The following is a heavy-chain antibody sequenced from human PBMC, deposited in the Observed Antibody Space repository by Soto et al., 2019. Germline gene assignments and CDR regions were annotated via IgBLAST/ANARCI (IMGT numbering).Heavy chain of an antibody. J-gene: IGHJ3*02. CDR2: IGGSDI. CDR3: AKPHFTGTGIFHAFDI. Sequence: PGGSLRLSCATTGFTFSSYAMSWVRQAPGKGLEWVSSIGGSDIDYADSVKGRFTVSRDNSKNMLFLRMNSLRADDTAVYYCAKPHFTGTGIFHAFDILGQGTMVTVSS. V-gene: IGHV3-23*01. CDR1: GFTFSSYA. D-gene: IGHD1-20*01.